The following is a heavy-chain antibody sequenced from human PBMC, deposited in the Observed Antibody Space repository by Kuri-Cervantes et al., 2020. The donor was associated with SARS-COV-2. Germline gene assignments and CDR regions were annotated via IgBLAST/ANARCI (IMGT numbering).Heavy chain of an antibody. CDR2: ISYDGSNK. J-gene: IGHJ6*02. D-gene: IGHD2-15*01. Sequence: GGSLGLSCAASGFTFSSYGMHWVRQAPGKGLEWVAVISYDGSNKYYADSVKGRFTISRDNSKNTLYLQMNSLRAEDTAVYYCARSSGQIFYYYGMDVWGQGTTVTVSS. CDR1: GFTFSSYG. V-gene: IGHV3-30*03. CDR3: ARSSGQIFYYYGMDV.